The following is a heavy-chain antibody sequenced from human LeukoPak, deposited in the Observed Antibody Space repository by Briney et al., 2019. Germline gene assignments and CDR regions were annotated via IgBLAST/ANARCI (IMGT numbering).Heavy chain of an antibody. CDR2: INPKGGGI. D-gene: IGHD2-8*01. J-gene: IGHJ4*02. CDR1: GYTFTGYY. CDR3: ARSPNGLWNFDY. Sequence: ASVKVSCKASGYTFTGYYIHWVRQAPGQGLEWMGRINPKGGGINYAQKFQGRVTMTRDTSISTVYMELSRLRSDDTAVYYCARSPNGLWNFDYWGQGTLVTVSS. V-gene: IGHV1-2*06.